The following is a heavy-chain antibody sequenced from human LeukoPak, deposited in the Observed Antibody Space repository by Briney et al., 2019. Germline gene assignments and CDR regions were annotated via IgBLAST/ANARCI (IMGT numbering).Heavy chain of an antibody. J-gene: IGHJ6*02. D-gene: IGHD3-22*01. Sequence: PGRSLRLSCAASGFTFSSYAMHWVRQAPGKGLERVAVISYDGSNKYYADSVKGRFTVSRDNSKNTLYLQMNSLRAEDTAVYYCARDTYYYDSSGYYSPQGYYYYGMDVWGQGTTVTVSS. CDR1: GFTFSSYA. CDR3: ARDTYYYDSSGYYSPQGYYYYGMDV. CDR2: ISYDGSNK. V-gene: IGHV3-30-3*01.